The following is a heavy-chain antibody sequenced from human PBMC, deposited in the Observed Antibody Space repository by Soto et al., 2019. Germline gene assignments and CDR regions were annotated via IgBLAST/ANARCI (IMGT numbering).Heavy chain of an antibody. CDR3: AKVVISDSSGYSYFDY. CDR2: ISGSGGST. Sequence: PGGSLRLSCAASGFTFSSYAMSWVRQAPGKGLEWVSAISGSGGSTYYADSVKGRFTISRDNSKNTLYLQMNSLRAEDTAVYYCAKVVISDSSGYSYFDYWGQGTLVTVSS. J-gene: IGHJ4*02. V-gene: IGHV3-23*01. CDR1: GFTFSSYA. D-gene: IGHD3-22*01.